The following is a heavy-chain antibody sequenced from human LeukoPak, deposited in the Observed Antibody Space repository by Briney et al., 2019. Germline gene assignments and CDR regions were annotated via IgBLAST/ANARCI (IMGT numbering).Heavy chain of an antibody. CDR1: GFSLSGYG. CDR3: ARDQRGFSYSKYYFDY. J-gene: IGHJ4*02. CDR2: IWYDGTNK. Sequence: PGGSLRLSCAASGFSLSGYGMHWVRQAPGKGLEWVAVIWYDGTNKYYADSVKGRFTISRDNSKNTLCLQMNSLRAEDTAVYYCARDQRGFSYSKYYFDYWGQGTLVTVSS. D-gene: IGHD5-18*01. V-gene: IGHV3-33*01.